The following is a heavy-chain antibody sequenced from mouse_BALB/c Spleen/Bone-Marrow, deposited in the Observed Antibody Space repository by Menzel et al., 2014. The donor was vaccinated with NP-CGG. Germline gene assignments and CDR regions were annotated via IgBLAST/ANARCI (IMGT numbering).Heavy chain of an antibody. CDR3: ARELGRGFAY. Sequence: QVQLKQSGVELVRPGTSVKVSCKASGYAFTNYWIEWVKQRPGQGLEWIGVINPGSGGINYNEKFKGKATLTADKSSNTAYMQLSSLTSDDSAVYFRARELGRGFAYWGQGTLVTVSA. J-gene: IGHJ3*01. CDR2: INPGSGGI. D-gene: IGHD4-1*01. CDR1: GYAFTNYW. V-gene: IGHV1-54*01.